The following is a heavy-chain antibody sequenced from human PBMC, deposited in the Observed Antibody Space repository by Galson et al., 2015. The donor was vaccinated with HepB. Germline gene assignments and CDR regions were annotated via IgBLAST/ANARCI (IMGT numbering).Heavy chain of an antibody. J-gene: IGHJ6*02. CDR1: GFTIANYA. CDR3: ARDQGQYYYHGVDV. Sequence: SLRLSCAASGFTIANYAMSWVRQAPGEGLEWLSGISGSGGSTYYADSVKGRFTISRDNSKNTLYLQMNSLRAEDTAVFYCARDQGQYYYHGVDVWGQGTTVTVSS. V-gene: IGHV3-23*01. D-gene: IGHD3-16*01. CDR2: ISGSGGST.